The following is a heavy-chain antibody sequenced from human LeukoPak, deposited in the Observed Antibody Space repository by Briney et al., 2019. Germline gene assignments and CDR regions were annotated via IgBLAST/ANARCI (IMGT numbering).Heavy chain of an antibody. V-gene: IGHV4-34*01. CDR1: GGSFSGYY. Sequence: PSETLSLTCAVYGGSFSGYYWSWIRQPPGKGLEWIGEINHSGSTNYNPSLKSRVTISADTSKNQFSLKLSSVTAADTAVYYCARAQGYCSGGSCYTVDYWGQGTLVTVSS. J-gene: IGHJ4*02. CDR3: ARAQGYCSGGSCYTVDY. D-gene: IGHD2-15*01. CDR2: INHSGST.